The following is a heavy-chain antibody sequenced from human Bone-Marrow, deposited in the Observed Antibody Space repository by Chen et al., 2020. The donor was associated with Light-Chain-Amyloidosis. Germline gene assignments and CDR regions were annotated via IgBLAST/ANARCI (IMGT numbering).Heavy chain of an antibody. CDR1: GYTFTRYY. D-gene: IGHD6-25*01. Sequence: QVQLVQSGAEVKKPGASVKVSCKASGYTFTRYYMHWVRQAPGQGLEWMAWINPNSGGTNYAQKFQGRVTMTRDTSISTAYMELSRLRSDDTAVYYCARADGSGYYYGMDVWGQGTTVTVSS. CDR2: INPNSGGT. J-gene: IGHJ6*02. V-gene: IGHV1-2*02. CDR3: ARADGSGYYYGMDV.